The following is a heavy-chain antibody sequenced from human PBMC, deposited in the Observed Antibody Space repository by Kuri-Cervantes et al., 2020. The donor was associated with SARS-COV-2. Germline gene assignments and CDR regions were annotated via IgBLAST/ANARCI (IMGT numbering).Heavy chain of an antibody. Sequence: SETLSLTCTVSSGSISSYYWSWIRQPPGKGLEWIGYIYYSGSSNYNPSLKSRVTISVDTSKNQFSLKLSSVTAADTAVYYCARVVVTATYYFDCWGQGTLVTVSS. D-gene: IGHD2-21*02. V-gene: IGHV4-59*01. CDR1: SGSISSYY. CDR3: ARVVVTATYYFDC. CDR2: IYYSGSS. J-gene: IGHJ4*02.